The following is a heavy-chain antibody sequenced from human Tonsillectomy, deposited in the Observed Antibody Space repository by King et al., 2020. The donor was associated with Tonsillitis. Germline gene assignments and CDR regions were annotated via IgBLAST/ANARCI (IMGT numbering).Heavy chain of an antibody. V-gene: IGHV3-30*18. J-gene: IGHJ4*02. CDR2: ISFYGNNK. D-gene: IGHD3-22*01. Sequence: VQLVESGGGVVPPGRSLRLSCAASGFTFSSYDMHWVRQAPGKGLEWVAVISFYGNNKYYADSVKGRFTISRDNSRNTLYLRMNSLTAEDTAVYYCAKDLGDYYDSSGYFDYWGQGTLVTVSS. CDR3: AKDLGDYYDSSGYFDY. CDR1: GFTFSSYD.